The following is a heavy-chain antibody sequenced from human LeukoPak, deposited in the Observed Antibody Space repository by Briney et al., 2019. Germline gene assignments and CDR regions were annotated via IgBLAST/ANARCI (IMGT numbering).Heavy chain of an antibody. CDR3: AKVRRSWYTPFDY. CDR2: ISGSGGST. CDR1: GFTFSSYA. V-gene: IGHV3-23*01. Sequence: GGSLRLSCAASGFTFSSYAMSWVRQAPGKGLEWVSAISGSGGSTYYADSVKGRFTISRDNSKNTLYLQMNSLRAEDTAAYYCAKVRRSWYTPFDYWGQGTLVTVSS. J-gene: IGHJ4*02. D-gene: IGHD6-13*01.